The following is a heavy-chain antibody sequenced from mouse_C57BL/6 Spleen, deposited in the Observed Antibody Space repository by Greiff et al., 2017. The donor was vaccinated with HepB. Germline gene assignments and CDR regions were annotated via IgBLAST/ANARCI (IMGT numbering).Heavy chain of an antibody. D-gene: IGHD2-4*01. J-gene: IGHJ3*01. CDR2: INPGSGGT. V-gene: IGHV1-54*01. CDR3: ARRGGYDYDGFAY. Sequence: VQLQQSGAELVRPGTSVKVSCKASGYAFTNYLIEWVKQRPGQGLEWIGVINPGSGGTNYNEKFKGKATLTADKSSSTAYMQLSSLTSEDSAVYFCARRGGYDYDGFAYWGQGTLVTVSA. CDR1: GYAFTNYL.